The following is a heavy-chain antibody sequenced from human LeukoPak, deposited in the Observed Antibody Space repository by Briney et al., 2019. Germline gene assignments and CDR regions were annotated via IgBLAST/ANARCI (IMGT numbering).Heavy chain of an antibody. V-gene: IGHV7-4-1*02. CDR1: GYTFTSYA. Sequence: ASVKVSCKASGYTFTSYAMNWVRQAPGQGLERMGWINTNTGNPTYAQGFTGRFVFSLDTSVSTAYLQISSLKAEDTAVYYCARAPYSSSRYWIPADDAFDIWGQGTMVTVSS. J-gene: IGHJ3*02. D-gene: IGHD6-13*01. CDR2: INTNTGNP. CDR3: ARAPYSSSRYWIPADDAFDI.